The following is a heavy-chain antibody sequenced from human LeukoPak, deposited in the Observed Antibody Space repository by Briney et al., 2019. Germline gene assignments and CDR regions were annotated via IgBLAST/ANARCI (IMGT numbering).Heavy chain of an antibody. D-gene: IGHD1-26*01. V-gene: IGHV3-30-3*01. CDR1: GFSFSSYA. CDR2: ISYDGSNK. J-gene: IGHJ4*02. CDR3: ARDQGGIVGANYYFDY. Sequence: PGRSLRLSCAASGFSFSSYAMHWVRQAPGKGLEWVAVISYDGSNKYYADSVKGRFTISRDNSKNTLYLQMNSLRAEDTAVYYCARDQGGIVGANYYFDYWGQGTLVTVSS.